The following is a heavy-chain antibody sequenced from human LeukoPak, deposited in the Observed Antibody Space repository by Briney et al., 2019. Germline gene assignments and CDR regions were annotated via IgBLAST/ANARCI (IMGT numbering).Heavy chain of an antibody. Sequence: ASVKVSCKVFGYTLTELSMHWVRQAPGKGLEWMGGFDPEADETIYAQNFHGRVTVTEDTSTDTAYMELSSLRSEDTAVYYCATAAEIYYYDTGGIWGQGTMVTVSS. J-gene: IGHJ3*02. CDR1: GYTLTELS. V-gene: IGHV1-24*01. CDR3: ATAAEIYYYDTGGI. D-gene: IGHD3-22*01. CDR2: FDPEADET.